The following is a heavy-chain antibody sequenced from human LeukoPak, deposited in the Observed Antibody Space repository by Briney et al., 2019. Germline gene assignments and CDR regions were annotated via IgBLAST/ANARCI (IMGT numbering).Heavy chain of an antibody. V-gene: IGHV1-8*01. D-gene: IGHD2-21*01. Sequence: ASVKVSCKASGYTFTSYDINWVRQAPGQGLEWMGWMNPNSGNTGYAQKFQGRVTMTRNTSISTAYMELSSLRSEDTAVYYCARGSILKVNWFDPWGQGTQVTVSS. J-gene: IGHJ5*02. CDR3: ARGSILKVNWFDP. CDR1: GYTFTSYD. CDR2: MNPNSGNT.